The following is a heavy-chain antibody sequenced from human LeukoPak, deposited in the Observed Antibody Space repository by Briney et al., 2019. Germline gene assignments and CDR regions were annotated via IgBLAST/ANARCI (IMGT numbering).Heavy chain of an antibody. CDR2: IYNSGST. CDR3: ARVPGYSSGFGGDAFDI. D-gene: IGHD6-19*01. Sequence: SETLSLTCTVSGXSISSYYWSWIRQPPGKGLEWIGYIYNSGSTNYNPSLKSRVTISEDTSKNQFSLKLTSVTASDTAVYYCARVPGYSSGFGGDAFDIWGQGTMVTVSS. J-gene: IGHJ3*02. CDR1: GXSISSYY. V-gene: IGHV4-59*08.